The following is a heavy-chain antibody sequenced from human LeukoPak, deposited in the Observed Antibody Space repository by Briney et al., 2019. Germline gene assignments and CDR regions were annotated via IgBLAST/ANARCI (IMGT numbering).Heavy chain of an antibody. D-gene: IGHD2-15*01. J-gene: IGHJ4*02. CDR1: GGSISSYY. V-gene: IGHV4-59*01. Sequence: PSETLSLTCTVSGGSISSYYWSWIRQPPGKGLEWIGYIYYSGSTNYNPSLKSRVTILVDTSKNQFSLKLSSVTAADTAVYYCARVIEYCSGGSCYQGLDYWGQGTLVTVSS. CDR2: IYYSGST. CDR3: ARVIEYCSGGSCYQGLDY.